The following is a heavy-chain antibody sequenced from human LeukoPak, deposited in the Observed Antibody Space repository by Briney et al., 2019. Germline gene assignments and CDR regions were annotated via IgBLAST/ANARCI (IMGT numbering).Heavy chain of an antibody. Sequence: GGSLRLPCGASGFTFSSYVMTWVRQAPGRGLEWVSGISGSGVSTYYADSVKGRFTISRDNSKNTLYLQINSLRAEDTAIYYCAKGASSGWLLYWFDPWGQGTLVTVSS. D-gene: IGHD6-19*01. V-gene: IGHV3-23*01. CDR2: ISGSGVST. CDR3: AKGASSGWLLYWFDP. CDR1: GFTFSSYV. J-gene: IGHJ5*02.